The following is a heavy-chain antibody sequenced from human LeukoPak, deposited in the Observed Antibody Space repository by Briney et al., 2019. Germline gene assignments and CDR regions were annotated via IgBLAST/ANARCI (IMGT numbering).Heavy chain of an antibody. CDR1: GFTFDDYA. Sequence: GGSLRLSCAASGFTFDDYAMHWVRQAPGKGLEWVSGISWNSGSIGYADSVKGRFTISRDNAKNSLYLQMNSLRAEDTAVYYCAREGDYYFDYWGQGTLVTVSS. CDR2: ISWNSGSI. D-gene: IGHD2-21*02. CDR3: AREGDYYFDY. V-gene: IGHV3-9*01. J-gene: IGHJ4*02.